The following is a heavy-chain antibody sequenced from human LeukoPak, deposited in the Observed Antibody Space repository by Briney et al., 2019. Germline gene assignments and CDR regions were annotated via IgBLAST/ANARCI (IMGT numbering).Heavy chain of an antibody. CDR2: PYYRAKWYN. V-gene: IGHV6-1*01. J-gene: IGHJ5*02. Sequence: SQTLSLTCAISGDRVSSNSAAWNSITQPPSIRLQWLGRPYYRAKWYNDYAVSVKSRITINPDTSKNQFSLQLNSVTPEDTAVYYCARVEIFCSSTSCYGAKAWFGPWGQGTLVTVSS. CDR3: ARVEIFCSSTSCYGAKAWFGP. D-gene: IGHD2-2*01. CDR1: GDRVSSNSAA.